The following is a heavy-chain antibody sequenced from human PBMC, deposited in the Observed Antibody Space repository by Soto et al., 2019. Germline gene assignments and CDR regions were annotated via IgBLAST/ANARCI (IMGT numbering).Heavy chain of an antibody. V-gene: IGHV3-53*01. CDR1: GSTVTNNY. J-gene: IGHJ4*02. Sequence: PGGSLRLSCAASGSTVTNNYINWVRQAPGKGLEWVSVIYSGERTEYADSVKGRFTISRDKSKNTLYLQMNSLRAEDTAVYYCARGGDGSSFDYWGQGTLVTVSS. CDR2: IYSGERT. D-gene: IGHD1-26*01. CDR3: ARGGDGSSFDY.